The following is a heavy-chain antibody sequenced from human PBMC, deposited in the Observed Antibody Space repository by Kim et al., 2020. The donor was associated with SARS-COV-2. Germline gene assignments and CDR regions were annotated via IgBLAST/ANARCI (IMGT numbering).Heavy chain of an antibody. CDR1: GYSFTSYW. V-gene: IGHV5-10-1*01. CDR3: ARRIVVVVAKGYLNAFDI. D-gene: IGHD2-15*01. CDR2: IDPSDSYT. J-gene: IGHJ3*02. Sequence: GESLKISCKGSGYSFTSYWISWVRQMPGKGLEWMGRIDPSDSYTNYSPSFQGHVTISADKSISTAYLQWSSLKASDTAMYYCARRIVVVVAKGYLNAFDIWGQGTMVTVSS.